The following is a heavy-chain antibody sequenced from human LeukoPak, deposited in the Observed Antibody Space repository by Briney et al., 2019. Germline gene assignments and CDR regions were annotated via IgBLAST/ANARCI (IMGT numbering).Heavy chain of an antibody. Sequence: GGSLRLSCAASGFSFRDYTMNWVRQAPGKGLEWVASISSSSYIYFANSVRGRFTISRDNAKNSLYLQMNSLRAEDTAVYYCAKDSPSRTAATEVPVDYWGQGTLVTVSS. CDR1: GFSFRDYT. J-gene: IGHJ4*02. CDR2: ISSSSYI. D-gene: IGHD6-13*01. V-gene: IGHV3-69-1*01. CDR3: AKDSPSRTAATEVPVDY.